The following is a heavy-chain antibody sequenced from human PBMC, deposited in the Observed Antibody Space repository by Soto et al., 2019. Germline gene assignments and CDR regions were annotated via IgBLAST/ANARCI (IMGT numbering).Heavy chain of an antibody. CDR1: GFTISSYD. V-gene: IGHV3-13*01. J-gene: IGHJ4*02. CDR3: VRDTTGFGYFDS. D-gene: IGHD1-1*01. CDR2: IGTAGDT. Sequence: EVQLVESGGGLVQPGGSLRLSCAASGFTISSYDMHWVRQASGKGLEWVSVIGTAGDTYYSGSVKGRFTISRDSLTTSLYLQMNSLRAGDTAVYYCVRDTTGFGYFDSWGQGTLVTVSS.